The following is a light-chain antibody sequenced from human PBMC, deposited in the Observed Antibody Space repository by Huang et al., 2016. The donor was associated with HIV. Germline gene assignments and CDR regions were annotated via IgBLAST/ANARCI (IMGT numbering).Light chain of an antibody. Sequence: DIQMTQSPPSLSASVGDRVTFTCRADQNITKSLNWYQQKPWKAPKLLIYTVSTLESGVPSRVSGSGSGSRFTLNIGNLQPEDFATYYCQQSFSVPRTFG. CDR3: QQSFSVPRT. CDR2: TVS. CDR1: QNITKS. V-gene: IGKV1-39*01. J-gene: IGKJ1*01.